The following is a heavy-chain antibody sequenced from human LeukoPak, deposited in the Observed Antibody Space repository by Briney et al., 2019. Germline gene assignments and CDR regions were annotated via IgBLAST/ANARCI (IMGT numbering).Heavy chain of an antibody. J-gene: IGHJ6*02. CDR1: GFTFSSYW. Sequence: PGGSLRLSFAASGFTFSSYWMSWVRQAPGKGLEWVANIKQDGSEKYYVDSVKGRFTISRDNAKNSLYLQMNSLRAEDTAVYYCARQWEVNQLLFSYYYYYGMDVWGQGTTGTVSS. CDR2: IKQDGSEK. D-gene: IGHD2-2*01. CDR3: ARQWEVNQLLFSYYYYYGMDV. V-gene: IGHV3-7*01.